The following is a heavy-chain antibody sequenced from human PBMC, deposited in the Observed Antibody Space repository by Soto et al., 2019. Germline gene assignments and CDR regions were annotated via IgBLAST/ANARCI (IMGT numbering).Heavy chain of an antibody. V-gene: IGHV1-69*13. D-gene: IGHD3-10*01. Sequence: GASVKVSCKASGGTFSSYAISWVRQAPGQGLEWMGGIIPIFGTANYAQKFQGRVTITADESTSTAYMELSSLRSEDTAVYYCASVSDRVLLWFGESVYYGMDVCGQGTTATASS. CDR1: GGTFSSYA. CDR3: ASVSDRVLLWFGESVYYGMDV. J-gene: IGHJ6*02. CDR2: IIPIFGTA.